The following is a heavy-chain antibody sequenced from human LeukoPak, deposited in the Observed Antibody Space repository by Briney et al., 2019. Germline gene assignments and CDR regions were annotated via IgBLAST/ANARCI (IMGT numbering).Heavy chain of an antibody. CDR3: ARDKRDIVVVPAAKHYYYYGMDV. Sequence: GASVKVSCKVSGYTLTELSMHWVRQAPGKGLEWMGGFDPEDGETIYAQKFQGRVTITADESTSTAYMELSSLRSEDTAVYYCARDKRDIVVVPAAKHYYYYGMDVWGQGTTVTVSS. V-gene: IGHV1-24*01. J-gene: IGHJ6*02. D-gene: IGHD2-2*01. CDR2: FDPEDGET. CDR1: GYTLTELS.